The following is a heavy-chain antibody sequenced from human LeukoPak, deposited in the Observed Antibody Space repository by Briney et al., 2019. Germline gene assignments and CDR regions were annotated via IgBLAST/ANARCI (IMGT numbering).Heavy chain of an antibody. Sequence: GGSLRLSCAASGFTFSNYNMNWVRQAPGKGLEWVSSISSSSRYIYYADSVKGRFTISRDNAKNSLYLQMNSLSAEDTAVYYCARGYGGSSGWYGSYWGQGTLVTVSS. CDR3: ARGYGGSSGWYGSY. CDR1: GFTFSNYN. CDR2: ISSSSRYI. V-gene: IGHV3-21*06. D-gene: IGHD6-19*01. J-gene: IGHJ4*02.